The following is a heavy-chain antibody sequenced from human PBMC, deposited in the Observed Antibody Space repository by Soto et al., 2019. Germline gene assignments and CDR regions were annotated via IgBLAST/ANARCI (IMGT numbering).Heavy chain of an antibody. Sequence: QVQLVQSGAEVQKPGASVKVSYVASGYTFTDHYIHWVRQAPGQGLEGMGWINPHSGDTIYAQKFQGRVTLTRDTSISPAYMELSRLRSDDTAVYYCARGRTVNFYGMDVWGQGTTVTVSS. CDR2: INPHSGDT. CDR3: ARGRTVNFYGMDV. D-gene: IGHD4-17*01. V-gene: IGHV1-2*02. CDR1: GYTFTDHY. J-gene: IGHJ6*02.